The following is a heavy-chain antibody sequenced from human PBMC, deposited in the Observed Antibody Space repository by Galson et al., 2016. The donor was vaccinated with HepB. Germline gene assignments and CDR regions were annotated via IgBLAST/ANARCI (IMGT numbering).Heavy chain of an antibody. CDR3: ARERDYYGSGEDWFDP. J-gene: IGHJ5*02. CDR1: GYMFTDYG. Sequence: SVKVSCKASGYMFTDYGISWVRQAPGRGLEWLGWISAYNGNTDYAHKLQGRVTLTTDTSTSTAYMELRSLRSDDTAMYHCARERDYYGSGEDWFDPWGQGTLVTVSS. D-gene: IGHD3-10*01. CDR2: ISAYNGNT. V-gene: IGHV1-18*04.